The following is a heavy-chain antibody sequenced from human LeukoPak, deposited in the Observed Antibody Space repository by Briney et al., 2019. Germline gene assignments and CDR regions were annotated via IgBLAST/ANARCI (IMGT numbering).Heavy chain of an antibody. D-gene: IGHD3-22*01. J-gene: IGHJ4*02. Sequence: ASVKVSCKASGYTFTSYGISWVRQAPGQGLEWMGWISAYNGNTHYAQKLQGRVTMTTDTSTSTVYMELRSLRSDDTAVYYCARGSPPRRNYGSRGYYSYYFDYWGQGTLVTVSS. CDR1: GYTFTSYG. V-gene: IGHV1-18*01. CDR3: ARGSPPRRNYGSRGYYSYYFDY. CDR2: ISAYNGNT.